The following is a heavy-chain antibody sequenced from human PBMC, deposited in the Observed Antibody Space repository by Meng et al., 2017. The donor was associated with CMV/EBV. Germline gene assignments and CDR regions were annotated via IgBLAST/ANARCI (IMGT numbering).Heavy chain of an antibody. CDR3: ARDGGYCSSTSCYTDVYYYYYGMDV. Sequence: ASVKVSCKASGYTFTSYGISWVRQAPGQGLEWMGWISAYNGNTNYAQKLQGRVTMTTDTSTSTAYMELRSLRSDDTAVYYCARDGGYCSSTSCYTDVYYYYYGMDVWGQGTTVTVSS. J-gene: IGHJ6*02. CDR2: ISAYNGNT. CDR1: GYTFTSYG. V-gene: IGHV1-18*01. D-gene: IGHD2-2*02.